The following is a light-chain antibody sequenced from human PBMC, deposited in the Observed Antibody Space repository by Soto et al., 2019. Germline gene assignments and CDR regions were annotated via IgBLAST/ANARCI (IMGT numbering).Light chain of an antibody. CDR1: SSDVGGYNY. Sequence: QSALTQPASVSGSPGQSITISCTGTSSDVGGYNYVSWYQQHPGKAPKLMIYDVSNRPSGVSNRFSGSKSGNTASLTISGLQAEDEADYYCSSYISSSTWVFRGGNKLTVL. CDR2: DVS. J-gene: IGLJ3*02. CDR3: SSYISSSTWV. V-gene: IGLV2-14*01.